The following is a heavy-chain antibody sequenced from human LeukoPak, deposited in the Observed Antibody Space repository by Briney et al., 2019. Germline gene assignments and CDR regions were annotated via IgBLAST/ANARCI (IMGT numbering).Heavy chain of an antibody. Sequence: GGSLRLSCAASGFTFSSYSMNWVRQAPAQGLVWVSYISISTTNIYYADSVKGRFTVSRDNAKNSLYLQMNNLRADDTAVYYCARDHDWAFDYWGQGTLVTVSS. CDR1: GFTFSSYS. CDR2: ISISTTNI. J-gene: IGHJ4*02. CDR3: ARDHDWAFDY. V-gene: IGHV3-48*01. D-gene: IGHD3-9*01.